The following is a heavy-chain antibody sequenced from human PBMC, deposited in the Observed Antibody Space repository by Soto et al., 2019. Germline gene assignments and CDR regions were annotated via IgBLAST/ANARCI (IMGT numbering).Heavy chain of an antibody. J-gene: IGHJ6*02. D-gene: IGHD3-9*01. CDR3: ARALRNPLRYFDWLLDTEYYYYYGMDV. Sequence: ASVKVSCKASGYICTGFYIHWVRQAPGQGLEWMGWINPKSGGTNYAQKFQGGVTMTRDTSISTAYMELSRLRSDDTAVYYCARALRNPLRYFDWLLDTEYYYYYGMDVWGQGTTVTVSS. CDR2: INPKSGGT. CDR1: GYICTGFY. V-gene: IGHV1-2*02.